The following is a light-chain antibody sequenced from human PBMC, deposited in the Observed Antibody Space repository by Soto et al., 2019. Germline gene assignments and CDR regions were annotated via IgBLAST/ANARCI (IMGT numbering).Light chain of an antibody. CDR1: QGISSW. Sequence: DIQMTQSPSTLSASIGDRVTITCRASQGISSWLAWYQQKPGKAPKLLISKASSLESGVPSRFNGSGSETEFILTISSLQPDDFATYYCQQYNNYPRTFGQGTKVEIK. CDR3: QQYNNYPRT. V-gene: IGKV1-5*03. J-gene: IGKJ1*01. CDR2: KAS.